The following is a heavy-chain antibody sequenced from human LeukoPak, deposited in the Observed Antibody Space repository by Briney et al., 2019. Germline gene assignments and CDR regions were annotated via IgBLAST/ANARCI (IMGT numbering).Heavy chain of an antibody. CDR1: GGSISSSSYY. D-gene: IGHD2-15*01. CDR2: IYYSGST. Sequence: SETLSLTCTVSGGSISSSSYYWGWIRQPPGKGLEWIGSIYYSGSTYYNPSLKSRVTISVDTSKNQFSLKLSSVTAADTAVYYCARSFSGGANYYYMDVWGKGTTVTISS. CDR3: ARSFSGGANYYYMDV. V-gene: IGHV4-39*07. J-gene: IGHJ6*03.